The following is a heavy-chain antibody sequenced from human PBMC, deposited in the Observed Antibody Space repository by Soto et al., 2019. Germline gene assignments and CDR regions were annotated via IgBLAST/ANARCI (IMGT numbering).Heavy chain of an antibody. Sequence: QVQLVQSGAEVKKPGASVKVSCNASGYTFTSYAMHWVRQAPGQRLEWMGWINAGNGNTKYSQKFQGRVTITRDTSASTAYMELSSLRSEDTAVYYCAATVYGGWFDPWGQGTLVTVSS. D-gene: IGHD1-26*01. CDR1: GYTFTSYA. CDR2: INAGNGNT. J-gene: IGHJ5*02. V-gene: IGHV1-3*01. CDR3: AATVYGGWFDP.